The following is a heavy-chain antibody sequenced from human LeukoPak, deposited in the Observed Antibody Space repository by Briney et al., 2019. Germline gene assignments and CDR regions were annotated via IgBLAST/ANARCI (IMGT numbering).Heavy chain of an antibody. V-gene: IGHV4-59*01. CDR3: ARDKGPYWYFDL. CDR1: GGSISSDY. CDR2: IYNSGST. Sequence: SETLSLTCNVSGGSISSDYWTWIRQPPGKGLEWIGNIYNSGSTDYNPSLKSRVTISVNLSKKLISLKLTSVTAADTALYYCARDKGPYWYFDLWGRGTLVTVSS. J-gene: IGHJ2*01.